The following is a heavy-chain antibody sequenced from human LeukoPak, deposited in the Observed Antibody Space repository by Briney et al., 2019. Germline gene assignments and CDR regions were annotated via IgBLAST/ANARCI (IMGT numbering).Heavy chain of an antibody. Sequence: GGSLRLSCAASEFTFSSYWMSWVRQAPGKGLEWVANIKQDGSEEYYVDSVKGRFTISRDNAKNSLYLQMHSLTAEDTAVYYCAGSWSPYDAFDIWGQGTMVTVSS. J-gene: IGHJ3*02. D-gene: IGHD6-13*01. V-gene: IGHV3-7*01. CDR1: EFTFSSYW. CDR2: IKQDGSEE. CDR3: AGSWSPYDAFDI.